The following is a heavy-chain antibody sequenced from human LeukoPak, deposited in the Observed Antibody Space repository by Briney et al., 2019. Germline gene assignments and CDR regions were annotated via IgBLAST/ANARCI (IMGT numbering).Heavy chain of an antibody. J-gene: IGHJ4*02. CDR2: ISWNSGSI. CDR1: GFTFNDYA. Sequence: PGGSLRLSCAASGFTFNDYAMHWVRQAPGKGLEWVSGISWNSGSIAYADSVKGRFTISRDNAKNSLYLQMNSLRAEDTALYYCAKDSRGVEDSSGHRALDYWGQGSLVTVSS. CDR3: AKDSRGVEDSSGHRALDY. D-gene: IGHD6-19*01. V-gene: IGHV3-9*01.